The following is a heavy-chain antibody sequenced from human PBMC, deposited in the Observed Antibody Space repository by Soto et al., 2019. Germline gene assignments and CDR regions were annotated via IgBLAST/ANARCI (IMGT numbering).Heavy chain of an antibody. J-gene: IGHJ4*02. D-gene: IGHD1-1*01. Sequence: QVHLVQSGAEVKKPGASVKVSCKGSGYGFTTYGITWVRQAPGQGLEWMAWTSAHNGNTNYAQKLQGRVTVTRDTSTSTAYMELRSLRSDDTAVYYCARGRYGDYWGQVALVTVSS. CDR1: GYGFTTYG. CDR2: TSAHNGNT. CDR3: ARGRYGDY. V-gene: IGHV1-18*01.